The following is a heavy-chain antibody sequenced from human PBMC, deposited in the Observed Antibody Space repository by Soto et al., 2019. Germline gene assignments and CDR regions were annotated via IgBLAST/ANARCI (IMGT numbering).Heavy chain of an antibody. J-gene: IGHJ4*02. Sequence: QVQLQESGPGLVKPSQTLSLTCTVSGGSISSGGYYWSWIRQHPGKGLEWIGYIYYSGSTYYNPSLKSRVTISVDTSKNQFSLKLSSVTAADTAVYYCARDSPDYYGSGSYWIVDYWGQGTLVTVSS. CDR1: GGSISSGGYY. CDR2: IYYSGST. D-gene: IGHD3-10*01. CDR3: ARDSPDYYGSGSYWIVDY. V-gene: IGHV4-31*03.